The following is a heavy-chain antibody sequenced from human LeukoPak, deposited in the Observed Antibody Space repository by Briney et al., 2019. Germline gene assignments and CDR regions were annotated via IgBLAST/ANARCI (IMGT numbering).Heavy chain of an antibody. V-gene: IGHV4-61*01. D-gene: IGHD3-9*01. CDR1: GYSISSGYY. J-gene: IGHJ4*02. CDR2: IYYSGST. Sequence: SETLSLTCTVSGYSISSGYYWGWIRQPPGKGLEWIAYIYYSGSTNYNPSLKSRVTISLDTSKNQFSLKLSSVTTADTAVYYCARMPDILTGLDSWGQGTLVTVSS. CDR3: ARMPDILTGLDS.